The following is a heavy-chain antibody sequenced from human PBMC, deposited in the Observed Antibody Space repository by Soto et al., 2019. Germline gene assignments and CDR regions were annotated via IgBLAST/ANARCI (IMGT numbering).Heavy chain of an antibody. Sequence: GASVKVSCKASGYTFTSYGISWVRQAPGQGLEWMGWINPNSGNTGYAQKFQGRVTMTRNTSISTAYMELSSLRSEDTAVYYCARGKAYCSGGSCYSDWFDPWGQGTLVTVSS. CDR1: GYTFTSYG. CDR3: ARGKAYCSGGSCYSDWFDP. CDR2: INPNSGNT. V-gene: IGHV1-8*02. J-gene: IGHJ5*02. D-gene: IGHD2-15*01.